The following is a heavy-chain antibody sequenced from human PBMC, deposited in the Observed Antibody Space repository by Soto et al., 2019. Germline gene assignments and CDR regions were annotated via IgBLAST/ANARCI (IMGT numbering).Heavy chain of an antibody. V-gene: IGHV2-70*01. Sequence: SGPTLVNPTQTLTLTCTFPGFSLSTSGMCVSWIRQPPGKALEWLALIDWDDDKYYSTSLKTRLTISKDTSKNQVVLTMTNMDPVDTATYYCARTPITGTDYYYYGMDVWGQGTTVTVSS. CDR2: IDWDDDK. CDR3: ARTPITGTDYYYYGMDV. D-gene: IGHD1-7*01. J-gene: IGHJ6*02. CDR1: GFSLSTSGMC.